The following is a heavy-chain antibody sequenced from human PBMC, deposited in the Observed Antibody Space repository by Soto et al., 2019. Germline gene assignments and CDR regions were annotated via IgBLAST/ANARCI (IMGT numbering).Heavy chain of an antibody. CDR3: ARGLYLDYGQDY. CDR2: IKADEITT. CDR1: GFTFTDYA. V-gene: IGHV3-74*01. J-gene: IGHJ4*02. D-gene: IGHD4-17*01. Sequence: GGSLRLSCAASGFTFTDYAMRWARQAPGRGLEWVSRIKADEITTNYADSVKGRFTISRDNAKNTVYLQMHSLTAEDTAVYYCARGLYLDYGQDYWGRGTLVTVSS.